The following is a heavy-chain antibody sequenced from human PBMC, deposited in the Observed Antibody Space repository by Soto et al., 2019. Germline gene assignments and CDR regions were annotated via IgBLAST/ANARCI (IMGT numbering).Heavy chain of an antibody. D-gene: IGHD2-2*01. Sequence: TLTNYYNNWVRQAPGQGLEWMGVINPHGGSTAYAQKFKGRVTMTTDTSTSTAYMELRSLRSDDTAVYYCARGYCSITSCYFRWFEPWGQGTLVIVSS. CDR3: ARGYCSITSCYFRWFEP. CDR1: TLTNYY. CDR2: INPHGGST. V-gene: IGHV1-18*04. J-gene: IGHJ5*02.